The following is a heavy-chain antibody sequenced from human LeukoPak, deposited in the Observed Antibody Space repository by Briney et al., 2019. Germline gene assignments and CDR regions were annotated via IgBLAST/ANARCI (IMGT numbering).Heavy chain of an antibody. V-gene: IGHV4-59*01. D-gene: IGHD3-22*01. CDR1: GGSISSDY. J-gene: IGHJ4*02. CDR2: IYYRGST. CDR3: ARLSGYSSGHYYSDY. Sequence: PSETLSLTCTVSGGSISSDYWSWIRQPPGKGLEWIGYIYYRGSTNYNPSLKSRVTISVDTSKNQFSLKLSPVTAADTAVYYCARLSGYSSGHYYSDYWGQGTLVTVSS.